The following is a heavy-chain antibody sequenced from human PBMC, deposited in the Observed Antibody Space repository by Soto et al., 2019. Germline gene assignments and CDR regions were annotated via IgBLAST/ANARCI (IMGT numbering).Heavy chain of an antibody. J-gene: IGHJ5*01. D-gene: IGHD1-26*01. CDR3: AEYAVSYSGKCDWFDS. CDR1: RFIFSDYA. Sequence: DVQLLQSGGGLVQPGGSLTLSCAASRFIFSDYAMNWVRQAPGKGLEWVSCIGGSNTDRYYADSVKGRFITSRDTSKNNMYLQMNSLREDDTAVDYCAEYAVSYSGKCDWFDSWGQGTLVTVSS. CDR2: IGGSNTDR. V-gene: IGHV3-23*01.